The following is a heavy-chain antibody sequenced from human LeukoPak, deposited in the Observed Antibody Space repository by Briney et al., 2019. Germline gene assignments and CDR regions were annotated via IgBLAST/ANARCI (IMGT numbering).Heavy chain of an antibody. Sequence: ASVKVSCTASGYTFTSYYMHWVRQAPGQGLEWMGIINPSGGSTSYAQKFQGRVTMTRDTSTSTVYMELSSLRSEDTAVYYCAREGYDFWSGYYPSYFDYWGQGTLVTVSS. J-gene: IGHJ4*02. CDR1: GYTFTSYY. V-gene: IGHV1-46*01. CDR3: AREGYDFWSGYYPSYFDY. CDR2: INPSGGST. D-gene: IGHD3-3*01.